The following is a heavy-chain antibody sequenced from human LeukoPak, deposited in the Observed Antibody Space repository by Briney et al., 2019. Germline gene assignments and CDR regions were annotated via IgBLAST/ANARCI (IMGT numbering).Heavy chain of an antibody. CDR3: ARPHYYDSSGYYYGAFDI. CDR2: IKQDGSEK. D-gene: IGHD3-22*01. CDR1: GFTFSSYW. Sequence: GGSLRLPCAASGFTFSSYWMSWVRQAPGKGLEWMANIKQDGSEKYYVDSVKGRFTISRDNAKNSLYLQMNSLRAEDTAVYYCARPHYYDSSGYYYGAFDIWGQGTMVTVSS. J-gene: IGHJ3*02. V-gene: IGHV3-7*01.